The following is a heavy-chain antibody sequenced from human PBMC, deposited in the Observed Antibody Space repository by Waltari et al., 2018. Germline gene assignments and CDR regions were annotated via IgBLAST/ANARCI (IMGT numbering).Heavy chain of an antibody. CDR1: GYNFTRLY. CDR3: VRGKSHDRDGAFDV. V-gene: IGHV1-8*01. Sequence: QVQLAQSGAAVKKTGASAQVSCTASGYNFTRLYINWVRQATGQGLAWMGWMNPTNGLTGYARRFQGRVTMTRDISITTAYMEWSSLRSDDTAIYYCVRGKSHDRDGAFDVWGQGTVVTVSP. CDR2: MNPTNGLT. J-gene: IGHJ3*01.